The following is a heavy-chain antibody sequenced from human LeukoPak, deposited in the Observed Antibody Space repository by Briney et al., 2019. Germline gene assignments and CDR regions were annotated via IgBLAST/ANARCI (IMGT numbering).Heavy chain of an antibody. CDR2: INGNGGST. Sequence: PGGSLRLSCSASGFTFSTHAMYWVRQAPGKGLEYVSGINGNGGSTYYADSVKDRFTISRDNSKNTLYLQMSSLRVEDTAVYYCVKTSRGGGKLRPDRGFDYWGQGTLVTVSS. D-gene: IGHD2-15*01. J-gene: IGHJ4*02. CDR3: VKTSRGGGKLRPDRGFDY. CDR1: GFTFSTHA. V-gene: IGHV3-64D*06.